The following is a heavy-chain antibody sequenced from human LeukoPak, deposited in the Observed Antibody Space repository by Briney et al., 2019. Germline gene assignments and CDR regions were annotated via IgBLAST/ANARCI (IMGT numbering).Heavy chain of an antibody. J-gene: IGHJ4*02. D-gene: IGHD3-22*01. Sequence: ASVKVSCTASGYTFTSYGISWVRQAPGQGLEWMGWISAYNGNTNYAQKLQGRVTMTTDTSTSTAYMELRSLRSEDTAVYYCARATYYYDSSGYEYFDYWGQGTLVTVSS. CDR2: ISAYNGNT. V-gene: IGHV1-18*01. CDR3: ARATYYYDSSGYEYFDY. CDR1: GYTFTSYG.